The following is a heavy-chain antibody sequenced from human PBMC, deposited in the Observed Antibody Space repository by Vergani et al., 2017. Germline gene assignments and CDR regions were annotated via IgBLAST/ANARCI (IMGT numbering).Heavy chain of an antibody. CDR3: ARGDYGILTGYRY. CDR2: INPSGCHT. CDR1: GYTFSNYY. V-gene: IGHV1-46*03. J-gene: IGHJ4*02. D-gene: IGHD3-9*01. Sequence: QVQVLQSGAEVKKSGASVKVSCKTSGYTFSNYYMHWVRQAPGQGLEWMGIINPSGCHTNYAQKFQGRVTMTRDTSTSTVYMELSSLRSEDTAINYCARGDYGILTGYRYWGQGTLVTVSA.